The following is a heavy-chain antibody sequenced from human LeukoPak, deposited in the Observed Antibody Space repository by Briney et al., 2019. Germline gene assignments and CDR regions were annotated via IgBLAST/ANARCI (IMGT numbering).Heavy chain of an antibody. V-gene: IGHV4-34*01. CDR2: INHSGST. D-gene: IGHD1-26*01. Sequence: SETLSLTCAVYGGSFSGYYWSWIRQPPGKGLEWIGEINHSGSTNYNPSLESRVTISVDTSKNQFSLKLSSVTAADTAVYYCARVGRSGSYLDYWGQGTLVTVSS. J-gene: IGHJ4*02. CDR1: GGSFSGYY. CDR3: ARVGRSGSYLDY.